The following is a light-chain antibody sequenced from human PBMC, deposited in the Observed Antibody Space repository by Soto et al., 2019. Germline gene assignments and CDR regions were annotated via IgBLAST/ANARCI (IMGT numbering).Light chain of an antibody. Sequence: QSALTQPASVSGSPGQSISVSCTGSSSDVGGYELVSWYQQHSGKAPQLLIYDVSNRPSGVSHRFSGSTSGNTASLTISGLQAEDEADYYCSSFTNKSTAVLFGGGTKLTVL. J-gene: IGLJ2*01. CDR3: SSFTNKSTAVL. CDR1: SSDVGGYEL. CDR2: DVS. V-gene: IGLV2-14*03.